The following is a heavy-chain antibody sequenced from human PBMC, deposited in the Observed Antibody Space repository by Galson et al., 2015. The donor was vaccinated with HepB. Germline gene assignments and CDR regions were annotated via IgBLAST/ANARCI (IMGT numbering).Heavy chain of an antibody. D-gene: IGHD2-15*01. Sequence: SGAEVKKPGESLRISCKVSGDSYISYWISWVRQMPGKGLEWMGRIDPSDSYTSYSPSFQGHVTISADKSISTAYLQWSSLKASDSAMYYCARHPARELCSGGYGHVCWYFDVCGGGTQVTGS. CDR1: GDSYISYW. CDR2: IDPSDSYT. CDR3: ARHPARELCSGGYGHVCWYFDV. J-gene: IGHJ2*01. V-gene: IGHV5-10-1*01.